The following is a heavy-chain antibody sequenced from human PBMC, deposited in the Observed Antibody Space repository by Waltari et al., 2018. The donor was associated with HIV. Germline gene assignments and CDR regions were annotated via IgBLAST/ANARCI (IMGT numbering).Heavy chain of an antibody. V-gene: IGHV1-8*01. Sequence: QVQLVQSGAEVKKPGASVKVSCKTSGYTFTSYDINWVRQATGQGLEWMGWMNPSSGNTFYAQNFLGRVFMTGNTSVSTAYLELSNLGSEDTAVYYCARAVGLALDVWGQGTMVTVSS. CDR1: GYTFTSYD. J-gene: IGHJ3*01. CDR3: ARAVGLALDV. CDR2: MNPSSGNT.